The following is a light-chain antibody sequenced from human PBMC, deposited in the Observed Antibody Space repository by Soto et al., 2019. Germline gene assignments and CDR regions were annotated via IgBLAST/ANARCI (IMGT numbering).Light chain of an antibody. Sequence: QSVLTQPPSASGTPGQRVTISCSGGSSNIGSNTVNWYQHLAGTAPKVLIYSNNQRPSGVPDRFSASKSGTSASLAISGLQSEDEGDYYCETWDSNTRVFGGGTQLTVL. CDR3: ETWDSNTRV. CDR2: SNN. CDR1: SSNIGSNT. J-gene: IGLJ3*02. V-gene: IGLV1-44*01.